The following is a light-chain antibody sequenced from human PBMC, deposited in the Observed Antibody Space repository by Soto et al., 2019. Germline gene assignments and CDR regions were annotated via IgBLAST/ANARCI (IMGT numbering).Light chain of an antibody. J-gene: IGKJ1*01. CDR1: QSVSNNY. CDR2: GAS. CDR3: QQYDSSPRT. Sequence: EIVLTQSPGTLSLSTGERATLSCRASQSVSNNYLAWYQQKPGQAPRLLIYGASTRATGIPARFSGSGSGTEFTLTISSLQSEDFAVYYCQQYDSSPRTFGQGTKVDIK. V-gene: IGKV3-20*01.